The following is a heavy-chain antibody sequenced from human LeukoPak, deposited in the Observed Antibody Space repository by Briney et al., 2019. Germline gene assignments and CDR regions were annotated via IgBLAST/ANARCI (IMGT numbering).Heavy chain of an antibody. J-gene: IGHJ4*02. V-gene: IGHV3-7*01. Sequence: GGSLRLSCAACGFSFSGYWMSWARQAPGKGLEWVALINHGGSEKYYVASVKGRFTISRDNAENSLDLQMNSLRAEDTAVYYCARTGAPGTVDYWGQGTLVTVSS. CDR3: ARTGAPGTVDY. D-gene: IGHD6-13*01. CDR2: INHGGSEK. CDR1: GFSFSGYW.